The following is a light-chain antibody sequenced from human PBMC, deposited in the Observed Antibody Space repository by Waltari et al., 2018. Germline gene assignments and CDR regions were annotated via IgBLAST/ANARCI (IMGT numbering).Light chain of an antibody. Sequence: VMTQSTASLSVSPGERATPSCRARQSVSSTLAWYQQKPGQAPRLCIYGASTRAPGIPARFSGSGSRTEFTLTISSLQSEDLALYYYQEYHNWPPMTFGQGTRLEIK. V-gene: IGKV3-15*01. CDR1: QSVSST. CDR2: GAS. J-gene: IGKJ5*01. CDR3: QEYHNWPPMT.